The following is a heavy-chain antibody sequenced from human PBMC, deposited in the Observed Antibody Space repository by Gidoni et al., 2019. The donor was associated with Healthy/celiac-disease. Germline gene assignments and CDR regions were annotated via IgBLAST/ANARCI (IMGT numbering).Heavy chain of an antibody. D-gene: IGHD3-22*01. CDR2: ISSSSSYI. CDR3: AADSSGGDDAFDI. Sequence: EVQLVESGGGLVKPGGSLRLSCSASGFTFSSYSMNWVRQAPGKGLEWVSSISSSSSYIYYADSVKGRFTISRDNAKNSLYLQMNSLRAEDTAVYYCAADSSGGDDAFDIWGQGTMVTVFS. J-gene: IGHJ3*02. V-gene: IGHV3-21*01. CDR1: GFTFSSYS.